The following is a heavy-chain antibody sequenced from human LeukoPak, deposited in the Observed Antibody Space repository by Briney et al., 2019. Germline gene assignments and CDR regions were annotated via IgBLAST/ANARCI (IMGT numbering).Heavy chain of an antibody. D-gene: IGHD6-13*01. CDR1: GFTFSSYA. CDR3: ARDQVKQQLVLVYYYYYGMDV. Sequence: PGGSLRLSCAASGFTFSSYAMHWVRQAPGKGLEWVAVISYDGSNKYYADSVKGRFTISRDNSKSTLYLQMNSLRAEDTAVYYCARDQVKQQLVLVYYYYYGMDVWGQGTTVTVSS. CDR2: ISYDGSNK. V-gene: IGHV3-30-3*01. J-gene: IGHJ6*02.